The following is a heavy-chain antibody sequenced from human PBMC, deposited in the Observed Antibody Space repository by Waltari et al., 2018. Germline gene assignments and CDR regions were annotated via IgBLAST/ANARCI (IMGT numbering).Heavy chain of an antibody. CDR2: IKTSGST. Sequence: QVQLQESGPGLVKPSQTLSLTCTVSGGSISSCSYYWSWIRQPDGKGLEWIGYIKTSGSTNYNPSLKSRVTRSGDTSKTQFSRKLSAVTAADTAVYYGARRAWGGGVTRVRGRYFDLWGRGTLVTVSS. J-gene: IGHJ2*01. D-gene: IGHD3-10*01. CDR3: ARRAWGGGVTRVRGRYFDL. CDR1: GGSISSCSYY. V-gene: IGHV4-61*09.